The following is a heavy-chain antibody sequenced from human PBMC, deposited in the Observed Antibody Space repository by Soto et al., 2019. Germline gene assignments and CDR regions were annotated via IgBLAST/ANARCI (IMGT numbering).Heavy chain of an antibody. D-gene: IGHD6-6*01. V-gene: IGHV4-30-4*01. J-gene: IGHJ5*02. CDR3: ARERPDGARLDP. CDR2: IYYSGST. Sequence: SETLSLTCTVSGGSISSGDYYWSWIRQPPGKGLEWIGYIYYSGSTYYGPSLKSRVTISVDTSKNQFSLKLSSVTAADTAVYYCARERPDGARLDPWGQGTLVTVPQ. CDR1: GGSISSGDYY.